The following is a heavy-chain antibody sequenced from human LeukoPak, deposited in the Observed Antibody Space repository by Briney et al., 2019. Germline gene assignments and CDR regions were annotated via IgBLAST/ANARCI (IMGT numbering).Heavy chain of an antibody. J-gene: IGHJ4*02. CDR2: IRVYNGNT. CDR1: GYTFSNYG. D-gene: IGHD3-22*01. CDR3: ARDLRTYYYDISGSSLFDY. V-gene: IGHV1-18*01. Sequence: GASVKVSCKTSGYTFSNYGLSWVRQAPGQGLDWMGWIRVYNGNTNYAEKFQGRVIMTTETSTSTAYMELRSLRSDDTAVYYCARDLRTYYYDISGSSLFDYWGQGTLVTVSS.